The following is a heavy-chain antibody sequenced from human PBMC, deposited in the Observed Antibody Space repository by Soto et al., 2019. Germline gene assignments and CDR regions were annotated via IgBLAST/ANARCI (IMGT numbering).Heavy chain of an antibody. CDR3: ARGGLGSSSWSGLWNYYGMDV. V-gene: IGHV6-1*01. J-gene: IGHJ6*02. Sequence: SPTLSLTCAISGDSVSSNSAAWNWIRQSPSRGLEWLGRTYYRSKWYNDYAVSVKSRITINPDTSKNQFSLQLNSVTPEDTAVYYCARGGLGSSSWSGLWNYYGMDVWGQGTTVTVSS. CDR2: TYYRSKWYN. CDR1: GDSVSSNSAA. D-gene: IGHD6-13*01.